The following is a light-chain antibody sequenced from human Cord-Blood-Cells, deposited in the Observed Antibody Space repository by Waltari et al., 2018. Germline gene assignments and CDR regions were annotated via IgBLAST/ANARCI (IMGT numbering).Light chain of an antibody. CDR3: CSYAGSYTLV. CDR1: SSDVGGYNS. J-gene: IGLJ2*01. CDR2: DVS. Sequence: QSDLTQPRSVSGSPGQSVTISCTGTSSDVGGYNSVSWYQQHPGKDPKLMIYDVSKRPSGVPDRFSGSKSGNTASLTISGLQAEDEADYYCCSYAGSYTLVFGGGTKLTVL. V-gene: IGLV2-11*01.